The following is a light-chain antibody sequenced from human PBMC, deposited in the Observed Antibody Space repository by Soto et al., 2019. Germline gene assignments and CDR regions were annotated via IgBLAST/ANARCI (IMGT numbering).Light chain of an antibody. Sequence: DIQMTRSPSSLSASVGDRVTITCRASQSISNYLNWYQQKPGKAPKLLIYAASSLQSGAPSRFSGSGSGTDFTLTISSLQPEDFATYYCQQSYSTVTFAQGTKVDIK. V-gene: IGKV1-39*01. CDR2: AAS. J-gene: IGKJ2*01. CDR3: QQSYSTVT. CDR1: QSISNY.